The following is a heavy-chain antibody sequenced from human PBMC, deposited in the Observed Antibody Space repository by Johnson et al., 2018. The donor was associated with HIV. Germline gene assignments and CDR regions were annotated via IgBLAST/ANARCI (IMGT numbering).Heavy chain of an antibody. CDR3: ARGSYDVGSGDYTGHDACEI. Sequence: QVQLVESGGGVVQPGRSLRLSCAASGFTFSSYAMHWVRQAPGKGLEWVAVISYDGSNKYYADSVKGRFTISRDNSKNTLYLQMNSLRAEDTAVYYGARGSYDVGSGDYTGHDACEIWGQGTMVTVSS. J-gene: IGHJ3*02. CDR1: GFTFSSYA. V-gene: IGHV3-30*04. CDR2: ISYDGSNK. D-gene: IGHD3-3*01.